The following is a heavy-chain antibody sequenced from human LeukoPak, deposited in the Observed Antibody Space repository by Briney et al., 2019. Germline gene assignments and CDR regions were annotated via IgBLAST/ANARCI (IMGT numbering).Heavy chain of an antibody. Sequence: KPSETLSLTCTVSGGSISSYYWSWIRQPPGKGLEWIGYIYTSGSTNYNPSLKSRVTISVDTSKNQFSLKLSSVTAADTAVYYCARLVAAAGTRPYYYYMDVWGKGTTVTLSS. CDR1: GGSISSYY. CDR2: IYTSGST. CDR3: ARLVAAAGTRPYYYYMDV. V-gene: IGHV4-4*09. J-gene: IGHJ6*03. D-gene: IGHD6-13*01.